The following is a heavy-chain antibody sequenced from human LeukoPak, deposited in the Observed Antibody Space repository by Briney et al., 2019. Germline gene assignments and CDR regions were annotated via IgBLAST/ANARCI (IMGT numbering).Heavy chain of an antibody. V-gene: IGHV3-30*02. D-gene: IGHD1-1*01. CDR3: ARVDHENRERGDY. J-gene: IGHJ4*02. Sequence: GGSLRLSCAASGFTFSSYGMHWVRQAPGKGLEWVAFIRYDGSNKYYADSVKGRFTISRDNSKNTLYLQMNSLRAENTAVYYCARVDHENRERGDYWGQGTLVTVSS. CDR2: IRYDGSNK. CDR1: GFTFSSYG.